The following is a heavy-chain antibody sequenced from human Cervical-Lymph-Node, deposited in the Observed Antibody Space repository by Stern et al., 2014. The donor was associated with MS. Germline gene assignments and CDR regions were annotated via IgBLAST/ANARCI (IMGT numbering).Heavy chain of an antibody. CDR2: IIPIFYTS. CDR3: AREGRGRTYFDS. V-gene: IGHV1-69*01. Sequence: VQLVESGAEVKKPGSSVKVSCKTSGGTFSTYAISLLRQAPGQGLEWVGGIIPIFYTSNYAQKFQGRVTITADESTSTAYMELSSLRSEDTAVYYCAREGRGRTYFDSWGQGTLVTVSS. D-gene: IGHD1-26*01. J-gene: IGHJ4*02. CDR1: GGTFSTYA.